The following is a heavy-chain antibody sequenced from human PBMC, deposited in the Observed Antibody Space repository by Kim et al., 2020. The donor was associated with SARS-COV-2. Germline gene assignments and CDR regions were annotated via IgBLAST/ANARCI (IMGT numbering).Heavy chain of an antibody. J-gene: IGHJ5*02. Sequence: GTTDSPEPVKGRFTISRDDSKNTLSLQMNSLKTEDTAVYYCTTEKVSWFDPWGQGTLVTVSS. V-gene: IGHV3-15*01. CDR2: GTT. CDR3: TTEKVSWFDP.